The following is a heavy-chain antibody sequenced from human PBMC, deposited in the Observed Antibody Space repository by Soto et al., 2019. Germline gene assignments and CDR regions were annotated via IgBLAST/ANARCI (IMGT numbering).Heavy chain of an antibody. J-gene: IGHJ3*02. Sequence: ASVKVSCKASGYTFTSYAMHWVRQAPGQRLGWMGWINAGNGNTKYSQKFQGRVTITRDTSASTAYMELSSLRSEDTAVYYCAREVSEQLAPHFVEAFTVDIWGQGTMVTVSS. D-gene: IGHD6-13*01. CDR2: INAGNGNT. CDR1: GYTFTSYA. V-gene: IGHV1-3*01. CDR3: AREVSEQLAPHFVEAFTVDI.